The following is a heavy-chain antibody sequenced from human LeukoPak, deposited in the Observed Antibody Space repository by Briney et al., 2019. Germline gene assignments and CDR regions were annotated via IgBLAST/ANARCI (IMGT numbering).Heavy chain of an antibody. Sequence: PGGSLRLSCAASGFTFGSYWMHWVRHAPGKGLVWVSRINSDGSSTSYADSVKGRFTISRDNAKNTLYLQMNSLRAEDTAVYYCAREYSYGPTGYYYGMDVWGQGTTVTVSS. D-gene: IGHD5-18*01. V-gene: IGHV3-74*01. CDR2: INSDGSST. CDR1: GFTFGSYW. J-gene: IGHJ6*02. CDR3: AREYSYGPTGYYYGMDV.